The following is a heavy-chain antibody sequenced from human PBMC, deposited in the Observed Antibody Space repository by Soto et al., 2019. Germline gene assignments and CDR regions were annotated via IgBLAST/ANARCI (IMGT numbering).Heavy chain of an antibody. CDR1: GFTFSDYY. Sequence: QVQLVESGGGLVKPGGSLRLSCAASGFTFSDYYMSWIRQAPGKGLEWVSYISSSGSTIYYADSVKGRFTISRDNAKNSLYLQMNSLRAEDPAVYYCARDAYCISTSCYGMDVWGQGTTVTVSS. CDR2: ISSSGSTI. J-gene: IGHJ6*02. V-gene: IGHV3-11*01. CDR3: ARDAYCISTSCYGMDV. D-gene: IGHD2-2*01.